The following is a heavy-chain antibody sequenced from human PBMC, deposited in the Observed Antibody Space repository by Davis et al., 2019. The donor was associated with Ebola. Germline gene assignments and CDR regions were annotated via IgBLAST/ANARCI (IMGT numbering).Heavy chain of an antibody. CDR2: ISGDGGST. D-gene: IGHD4-23*01. CDR1: GFTFDDYA. CDR3: AKDSSGSLHVNWFDP. J-gene: IGHJ5*02. Sequence: GESLKISCAASGFTFDDYAMHWVRQAPGKGLEWVSLISGDGGSTYYADSVKGRFTISRDNSKNSLYLQMNSLRTEDTALYYCAKDSSGSLHVNWFDPWGQGTLVTVSS. V-gene: IGHV3-43*02.